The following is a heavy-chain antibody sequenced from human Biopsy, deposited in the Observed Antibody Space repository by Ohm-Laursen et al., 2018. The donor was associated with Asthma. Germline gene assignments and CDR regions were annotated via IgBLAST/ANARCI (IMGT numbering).Heavy chain of an antibody. V-gene: IGHV1-69*04. D-gene: IGHD3-22*01. CDR3: ARSYDTDSYPVLVLDY. CDR2: ILTKFDIT. J-gene: IGHJ4*02. CDR1: GGSFSNFA. Sequence: SSVKVSRKASGGSFSNFAFSWVRQAPGHGLEWMGTILTKFDITSYAEKFQGRVTITADKSTSTTYMELSRLRSEDTAVYYCARSYDTDSYPVLVLDYWGQGTLVTVSS.